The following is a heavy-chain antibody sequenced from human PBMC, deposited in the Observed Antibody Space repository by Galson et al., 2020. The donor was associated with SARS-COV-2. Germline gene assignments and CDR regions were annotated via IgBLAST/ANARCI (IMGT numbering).Heavy chain of an antibody. CDR1: GESINSGTYY. CDR2: IYTTVST. CDR3: SRERTGRRGFDP. J-gene: IGHJ5*02. Sequence: SETLSLTCTVSGESINSGTYYWNWIRQPTGKGLEWIGRIYTTVSTDYNPSLTSRVTISADTFKNQFSLRLSSVTAADTAVYYCSRERTGRRGFDPWGQGTLVTVSS. V-gene: IGHV4-61*02. D-gene: IGHD7-27*01.